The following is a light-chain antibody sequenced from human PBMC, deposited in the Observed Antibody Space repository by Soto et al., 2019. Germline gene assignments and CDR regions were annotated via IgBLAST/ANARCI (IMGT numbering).Light chain of an antibody. V-gene: IGLV2-14*03. CDR1: SSDVGGYKY. J-gene: IGLJ1*01. CDR2: DVF. Sequence: QSALTQPASVSGSPGQSITISCTGTSSDVGGYKYVSWYQQHPGKAPKLIIYDVFNRPSGVSHRFSGSKSGDTASLTISGLQAEDEADYYCSSATSSTTRIFGAGTKLTVL. CDR3: SSATSSTTRI.